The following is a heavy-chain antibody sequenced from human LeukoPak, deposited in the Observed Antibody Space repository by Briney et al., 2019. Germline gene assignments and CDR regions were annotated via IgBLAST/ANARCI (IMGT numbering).Heavy chain of an antibody. CDR2: IKEDGSDK. V-gene: IGHV3-7*05. Sequence: PGPSLRLSCAASGFTFTNYWMSRVRQAPGKGLEWVANIKEDGSDKYYVDSVKGRFTISRDNAKNSQYLQMNSLRAEDTAVYYCARDTGYYTFDYWGQGTLVTVSS. J-gene: IGHJ4*02. CDR1: GFTFTNYW. D-gene: IGHD3/OR15-3a*01. CDR3: ARDTGYYTFDY.